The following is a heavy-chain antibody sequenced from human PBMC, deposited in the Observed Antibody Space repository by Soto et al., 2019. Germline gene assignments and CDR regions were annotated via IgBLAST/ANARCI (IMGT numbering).Heavy chain of an antibody. V-gene: IGHV1-69*14. Sequence: QVQLVQSGAEVKKPGSSVKVSCKASGDTFSGYSISWVRQAPGQGLEWMGGIIPLFGTTNYAQRFQGRVTITADKPTSTAYTELSSLKSEDTAIYYCARDLGSGYDPGDYWGQGTLVTVSS. D-gene: IGHD5-12*01. CDR2: IIPLFGTT. CDR1: GDTFSGYS. CDR3: ARDLGSGYDPGDY. J-gene: IGHJ4*02.